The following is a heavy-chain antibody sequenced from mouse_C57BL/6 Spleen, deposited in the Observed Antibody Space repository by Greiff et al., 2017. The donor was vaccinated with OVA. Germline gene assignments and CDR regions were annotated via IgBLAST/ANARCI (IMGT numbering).Heavy chain of an antibody. V-gene: IGHV1-15*01. J-gene: IGHJ2*01. Sequence: QVQLQQSGAELVRPGASVTLSCKASGYTFTDYEMHWVKQAPVHGLEWIGAIDPETGGTAYNQKFKGKAILTADKSSSTAYMELRSLTSEDSAVYYCTVITTVVAIDYWGQGTTLTVSS. CDR1: GYTFTDYE. CDR3: TVITTVVAIDY. CDR2: IDPETGGT. D-gene: IGHD1-1*01.